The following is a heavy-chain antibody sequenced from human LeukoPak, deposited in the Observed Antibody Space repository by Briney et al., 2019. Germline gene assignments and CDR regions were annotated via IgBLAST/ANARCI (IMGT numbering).Heavy chain of an antibody. Sequence: GASVKVSCKASGYTFTSYAMHWVRQAPGQGLEWMGWISAYNGNTNYAQKLQGRVTMTTDTSTSTAYMELRSLRSDDTAVYYCARDNAYCSSTSCYILDYWGQGTLVTVSS. J-gene: IGHJ4*02. V-gene: IGHV1-18*01. D-gene: IGHD2-2*01. CDR3: ARDNAYCSSTSCYILDY. CDR1: GYTFTSYA. CDR2: ISAYNGNT.